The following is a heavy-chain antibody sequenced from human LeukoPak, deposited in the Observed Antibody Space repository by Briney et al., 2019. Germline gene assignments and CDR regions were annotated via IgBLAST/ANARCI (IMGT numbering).Heavy chain of an antibody. CDR3: ARDPIVVVVAATDDAFDI. Sequence: PGGSLRLSCSTSGFTFGGYSMNWVRQAPGKGLEWVSSISSSSSYIYYADSVKGRFTISRDNAKNSLYLQMNSLRAEDTAVYYCARDPIVVVVAATDDAFDIWGQGTMVTVSS. CDR2: ISSSSSYI. D-gene: IGHD2-15*01. CDR1: GFTFGGYS. V-gene: IGHV3-21*01. J-gene: IGHJ3*02.